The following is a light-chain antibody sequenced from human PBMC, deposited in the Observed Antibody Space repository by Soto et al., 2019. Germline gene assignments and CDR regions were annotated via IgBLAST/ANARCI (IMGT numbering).Light chain of an antibody. CDR2: RNN. CDR1: SSNIGSNS. V-gene: IGLV1-47*01. CDR3: AAWDDSLSGGV. J-gene: IGLJ2*01. Sequence: QSVLTQPPSASATPGQRVTISCSGSSSNIGSNSVYWYQQLPGTAPKLLIYRNNQRPSGVPDRFSGSKSGTSGSLAISGLRSEDEADYYSAAWDDSLSGGVFGGGTKLTVL.